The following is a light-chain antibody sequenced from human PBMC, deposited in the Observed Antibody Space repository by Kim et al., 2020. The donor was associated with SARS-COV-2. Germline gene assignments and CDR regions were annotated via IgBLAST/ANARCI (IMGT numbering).Light chain of an antibody. CDR1: RGVSGY. J-gene: IGKJ2*01. V-gene: IGKV3D-11*01. CDR2: VVS. CDR3: QQRSKRPYT. Sequence: SLAPGEEAPLSVRASRGVSGYLTWYQQKPGQAPRLLFYVVSIRATGIPAKFSGSGSGKDFTLTISSLEPEDITVYYCQQRSKRPYTFGRGTKLEI.